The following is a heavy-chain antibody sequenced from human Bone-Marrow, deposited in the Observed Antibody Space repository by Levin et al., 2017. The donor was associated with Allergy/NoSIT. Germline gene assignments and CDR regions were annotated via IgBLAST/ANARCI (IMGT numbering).Heavy chain of an antibody. Sequence: GESLKISCTASGITFGDYAMSWFRQAPGKGLEWVGFIRTKAYGGATEYAASVKGRFTISREDSKSIVHLQMDSLKTEDTAVYFCSSDSSSWYDFWGQGTLVTVSS. D-gene: IGHD6-13*01. V-gene: IGHV3-49*03. CDR2: IRTKAYGGAT. CDR1: GITFGDYA. J-gene: IGHJ5*01. CDR3: SSDSSSWYDF.